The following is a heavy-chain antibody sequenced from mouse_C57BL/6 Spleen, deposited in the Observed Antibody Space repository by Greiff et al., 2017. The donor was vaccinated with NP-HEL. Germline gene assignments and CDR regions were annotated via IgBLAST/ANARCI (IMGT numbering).Heavy chain of an antibody. CDR1: GFTFSSYA. Sequence: EVNVVESGGGLVKPGGSLKLSCAASGFTFSSYAMSWVRQTPEKRLEWVATISDGGSYTYYPDNVKGRFTISRDNAKNNLYLQMSHLKSEDTAMYYCAREGVWRYFDYWGQGTTLTVSS. D-gene: IGHD2-10*02. CDR2: ISDGGSYT. J-gene: IGHJ2*01. V-gene: IGHV5-4*01. CDR3: AREGVWRYFDY.